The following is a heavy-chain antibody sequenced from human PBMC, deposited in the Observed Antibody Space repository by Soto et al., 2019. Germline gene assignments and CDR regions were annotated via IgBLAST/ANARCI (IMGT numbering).Heavy chain of an antibody. J-gene: IGHJ5*02. CDR3: ARGIATGQLDP. CDR1: GYTFTRYT. V-gene: IGHV1-3*01. CDR2: INPDNGNT. D-gene: IGHD2-15*01. Sequence: ASVKVSCEAPGYTFTRYTMNWLRHETRQRLESMGWINPDNGNTKSSRKFQDRVIITRDTSASTAYMDLSSLRSEDTAVYYCARGIATGQLDPWGQGTLVTVSS.